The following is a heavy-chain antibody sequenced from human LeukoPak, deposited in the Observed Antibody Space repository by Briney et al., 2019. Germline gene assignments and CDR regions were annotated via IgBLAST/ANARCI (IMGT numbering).Heavy chain of an antibody. CDR3: ARFTIFGVVTESPGDY. Sequence: SVKVSCKASGGTFSSYAISWVRQAPGQGLEWMGGIIPIFGTANYAQKFQGRVTITTDESTSTAYMELSSLRSEDTAVYYCARFTIFGVVTESPGDYWGQGTLVTVSS. D-gene: IGHD3-3*01. CDR1: GGTFSSYA. V-gene: IGHV1-69*05. J-gene: IGHJ4*02. CDR2: IIPIFGTA.